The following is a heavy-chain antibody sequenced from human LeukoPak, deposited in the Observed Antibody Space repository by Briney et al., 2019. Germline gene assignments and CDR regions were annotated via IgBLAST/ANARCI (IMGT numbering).Heavy chain of an antibody. CDR3: ARLGPYYFDY. CDR1: GFTVSSNY. J-gene: IGHJ4*02. CDR2: IYSGGSI. D-gene: IGHD3-16*01. V-gene: IGHV3-66*04. Sequence: PGGSLRVSCAASGFTVSSNYMSWVRQAPGEGLEWVSVIYSGGSIYYADSVKGRFTISRDNSKNTLYLQMNSLRVEDTAVYYCARLGPYYFDYWGQGTLVTVSS.